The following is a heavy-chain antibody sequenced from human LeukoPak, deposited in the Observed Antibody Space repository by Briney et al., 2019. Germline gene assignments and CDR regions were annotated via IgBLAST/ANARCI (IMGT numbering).Heavy chain of an antibody. D-gene: IGHD4-11*01. V-gene: IGHV3-23*01. J-gene: IGHJ6*03. Sequence: PGGSLRLSCAASGFTFSSFGMNWVRQAPGKGLEWVSAISGSGGSTYYADSVKGRFTISRDNSKNTLYLQMNSLRAEDTAVYYCAKDPVTTTFYYYYYMDVWGKGTTVTVSS. CDR1: GFTFSSFG. CDR3: AKDPVTTTFYYYYYMDV. CDR2: ISGSGGST.